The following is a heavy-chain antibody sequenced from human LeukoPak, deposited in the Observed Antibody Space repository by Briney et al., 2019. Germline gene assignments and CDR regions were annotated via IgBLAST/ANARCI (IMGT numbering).Heavy chain of an antibody. CDR3: MRPLGRGVDY. CDR2: ISYDGSNK. CDR1: GFTFSSYA. J-gene: IGHJ4*02. D-gene: IGHD1-26*01. V-gene: IGHV3-30-3*01. Sequence: PGRSLRLSCAASGFTFSSYAMHWVRQAPGKGLEWVAVISYDGSNKYYADSVKGRFTISRDDAKNSLYLQMNSLRAEDTAVYYCMRPLGRGVDYWGQGTLVTVSS.